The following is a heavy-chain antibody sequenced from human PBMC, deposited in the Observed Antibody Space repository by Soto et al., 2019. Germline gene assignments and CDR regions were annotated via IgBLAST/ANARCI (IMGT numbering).Heavy chain of an antibody. V-gene: IGHV3-9*01. CDR2: INWKSDI. D-gene: IGHD3-16*01. CDR1: GLSFDDNA. CDR3: AISQDRGGRTTFIY. Sequence: SLRLSGAVAGLSFDDNAMHWVRQAPEKGLEWVSGINWKSDIGYADSVKGRFTISRDNAENSLYLQMNSLRAEDTALYYCAISQDRGGRTTFIYWGQGTQVTVSS. J-gene: IGHJ4*02.